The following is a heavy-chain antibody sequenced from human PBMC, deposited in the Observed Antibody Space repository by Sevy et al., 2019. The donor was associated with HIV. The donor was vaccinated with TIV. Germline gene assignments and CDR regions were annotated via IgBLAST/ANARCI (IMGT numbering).Heavy chain of an antibody. CDR2: INPDSGGP. CDR1: GYTFTGYC. Sequence: ASVKVSCKASGYTFTGYCMHWVRQAPGQGLEWMGWINPDSGGPNYAPKFQGRVTLTRDTSISTAYMELSRLKSDDTAVYYCVRDDRDGYFDYWGQGTLVTISS. V-gene: IGHV1-2*02. J-gene: IGHJ4*02. CDR3: VRDDRDGYFDY.